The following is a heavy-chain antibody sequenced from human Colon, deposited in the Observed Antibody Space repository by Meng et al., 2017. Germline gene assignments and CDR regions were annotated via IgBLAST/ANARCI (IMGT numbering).Heavy chain of an antibody. J-gene: IGHJ4*02. CDR3: ARDHMGSLDY. V-gene: IGHV4-61*08. CDR1: GASVRSPDNQ. Sequence: QVRPQGPGTGLVRPSETPSLNGAVSGASVRSPDNQWGWVRQPPGKGLEWIGYASTNYNPSLKSRVTISVDTSKNQFSLRLTSVTAADTAVYYCARDHMGSLDYWGQGILVTVSS. CDR2: AST. D-gene: IGHD1-26*01.